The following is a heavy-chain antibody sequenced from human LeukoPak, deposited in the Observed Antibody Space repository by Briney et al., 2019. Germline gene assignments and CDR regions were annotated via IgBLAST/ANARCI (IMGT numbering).Heavy chain of an antibody. CDR2: IYYSGST. J-gene: IGHJ4*02. CDR1: GGSISSYY. CDR3: ARGQAMVTPFDY. Sequence: PSETLSLTCTVSGGSISSYYWSWIRQPPGKGLEWIGYIYYSGSTNYNPSLKSRVIISVDTSKNQFSLKLSSVTAADTAVYYCARGQAMVTPFDYWGQGTLVTVSS. V-gene: IGHV4-59*01. D-gene: IGHD5-18*01.